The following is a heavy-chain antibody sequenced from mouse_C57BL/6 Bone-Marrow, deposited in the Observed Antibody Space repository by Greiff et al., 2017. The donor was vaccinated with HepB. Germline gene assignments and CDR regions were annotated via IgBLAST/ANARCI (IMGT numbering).Heavy chain of an antibody. CDR3: ARYYYGSSYRNWYFDV. Sequence: VQLQQPGAELVKPGASVKMSCKASGYTFTSYWITWVKQRPGQGLEWIGDIYPGSGSTNYNEKFKSKATLTVDTSSSTAYMQLSSLTSEDSAVYYCARYYYGSSYRNWYFDVWGTGTTVTVSS. CDR1: GYTFTSYW. D-gene: IGHD1-1*01. CDR2: IYPGSGST. J-gene: IGHJ1*03. V-gene: IGHV1-55*01.